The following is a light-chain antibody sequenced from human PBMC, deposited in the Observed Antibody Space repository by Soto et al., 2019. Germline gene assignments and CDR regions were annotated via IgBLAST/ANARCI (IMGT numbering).Light chain of an antibody. CDR1: SSDVGGYNY. V-gene: IGLV2-11*01. Sequence: QSALTQPRSVSGSPGQSVTISCTGTSSDVGGYNYVSWYQQHPGKAPKLMIYDVSKRPSGVPDRFSVSKSGNTASLTISGFQAEDEADDYCCSEAGSDTPGVFGGGTKLTVL. CDR2: DVS. CDR3: CSEAGSDTPGV. J-gene: IGLJ2*01.